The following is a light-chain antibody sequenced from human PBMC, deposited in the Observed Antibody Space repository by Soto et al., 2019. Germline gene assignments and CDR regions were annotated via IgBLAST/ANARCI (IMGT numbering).Light chain of an antibody. V-gene: IGLV2-18*02. CDR3: CSYAGFTNYV. J-gene: IGLJ1*01. Sequence: HSALTQPPSVSGSPGQSVTISCTGTSTDFVSYNRVSWYQQPPGTAPKLMIYEVSKRPSGVPDRFSGSKSGNTASLTISGLQAADEADYYCCSYAGFTNYVFGSGTKVTVL. CDR2: EVS. CDR1: STDFVSYNR.